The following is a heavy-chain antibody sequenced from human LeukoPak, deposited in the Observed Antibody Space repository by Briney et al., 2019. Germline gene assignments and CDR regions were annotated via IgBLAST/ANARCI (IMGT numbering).Heavy chain of an antibody. CDR3: ARAKTPSGWFDP. CDR2: IYYSGST. D-gene: IGHD6-19*01. V-gene: IGHV4-31*03. J-gene: IGHJ5*02. CDR1: GGSISSGGYY. Sequence: SETLSLTCTVSGGSISSGGYYWSWIRQHPGKGLEWIGYIYYSGSTYYNPSLKSRVTISVDTSKNQFSLKLSSVTAADTAVYYCARAKTPSGWFDPLGPGNPGHRLL.